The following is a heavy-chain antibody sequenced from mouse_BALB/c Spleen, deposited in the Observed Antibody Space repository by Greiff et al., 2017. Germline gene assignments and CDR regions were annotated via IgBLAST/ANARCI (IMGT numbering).Heavy chain of an antibody. CDR2: IRNKANGYTT. CDR1: GFTFTDYY. Sequence: EVQVVESGGGLVQPGGSLRLSCATSGFTFTDYYMSWVRQPPGKALEWLGFIRNKANGYTTEYSASVKGRFTISRDNSQSILYLQMNTLRAEDSATYYCARDRYDGYFDVWGAGTTVTVSS. CDR3: ARDRYDGYFDV. J-gene: IGHJ1*01. D-gene: IGHD2-14*01. V-gene: IGHV7-3*02.